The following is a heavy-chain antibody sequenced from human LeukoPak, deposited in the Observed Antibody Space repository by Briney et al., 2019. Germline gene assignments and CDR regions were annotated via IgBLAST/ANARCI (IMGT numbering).Heavy chain of an antibody. J-gene: IGHJ4*02. CDR3: AREGDSVGCTAY. CDR1: GGSISSSGHY. D-gene: IGHD3-22*01. V-gene: IGHV4-39*02. CDR2: MFYTGST. Sequence: ASETLSLTCTVSGGSISSSGHYWGWIRQPPGKGLEWIGTMFYTGSTYYNPSLKSRVTISVDTTKNQFSLKLSSVTAADTAVYYCAREGDSVGCTAYWGQGTLVTVSS.